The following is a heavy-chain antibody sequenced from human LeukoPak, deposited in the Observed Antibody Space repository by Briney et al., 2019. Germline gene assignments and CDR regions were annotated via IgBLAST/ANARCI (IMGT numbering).Heavy chain of an antibody. D-gene: IGHD1-26*01. CDR2: INPNSGGT. Sequence: ASVKVSCTASGYTFTGYYMHWVRPAPGQGLEWMGWINPNSGGTNYAQKFQGRVTMTRDTSISTAYMELSRLRSDDTAVYYCARLEWELLNAFDIWGQGTMVTVSS. J-gene: IGHJ3*02. V-gene: IGHV1-2*02. CDR3: ARLEWELLNAFDI. CDR1: GYTFTGYY.